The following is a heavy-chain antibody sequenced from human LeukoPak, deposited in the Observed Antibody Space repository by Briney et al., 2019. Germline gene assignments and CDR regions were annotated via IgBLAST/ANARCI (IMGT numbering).Heavy chain of an antibody. J-gene: IGHJ3*02. V-gene: IGHV3-48*04. Sequence: GGSLRLSCAASGFTFSSYNMNWVRQAPGKGLEWVSHITRSTNTIYYAESVKGRFTISRDNARNSLYLQMNSLRAEDTAVYYCARAGEISEANDAFDIWGQGTMVTVSS. CDR2: ITRSTNTI. CDR3: ARAGEISEANDAFDI. CDR1: GFTFSSYN. D-gene: IGHD2-21*01.